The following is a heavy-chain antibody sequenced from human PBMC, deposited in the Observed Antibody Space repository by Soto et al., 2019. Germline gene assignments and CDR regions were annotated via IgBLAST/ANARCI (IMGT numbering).Heavy chain of an antibody. CDR1: GFTFSSYG. CDR2: ISYDGSNK. V-gene: IGHV3-30*18. CDR3: AKDPHYDSSGYYPPCFDY. Sequence: GGSLRLSCAASGFTFSSYGMHWVRQAPGKGLEWVAVISYDGSNKYYADSVKGRFTISRDNSKNTLYLQMNSLRAEDTAVYYCAKDPHYDSSGYYPPCFDYWGQGTLVTVSS. D-gene: IGHD3-22*01. J-gene: IGHJ4*02.